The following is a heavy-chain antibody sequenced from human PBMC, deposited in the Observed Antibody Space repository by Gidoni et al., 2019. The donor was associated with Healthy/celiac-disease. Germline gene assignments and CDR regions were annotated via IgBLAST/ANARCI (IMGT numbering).Heavy chain of an antibody. D-gene: IGHD5-18*01. CDR3: ARGRGSVQLWTDYFDY. J-gene: IGHJ4*02. CDR1: GFTCSSYG. CDR2: IWYDGSNK. Sequence: QVQLVESGGGVVQPGRSLRLSCAASGFTCSSYGMHWVRQAPGKGLEWVAVIWYDGSNKYYADSVKGRFTISRDNSKNTLYLQMNSLRAEDTAVYYCARGRGSVQLWTDYFDYWGQGTLVTVSS. V-gene: IGHV3-33*01.